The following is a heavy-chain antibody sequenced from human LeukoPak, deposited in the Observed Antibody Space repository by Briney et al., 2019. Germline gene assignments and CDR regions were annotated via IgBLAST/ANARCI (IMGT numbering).Heavy chain of an antibody. D-gene: IGHD5-24*01. CDR3: ATGDGYNSFDY. CDR1: GGSFSSYY. V-gene: IGHV4-4*07. CDR2: IYTSGST. Sequence: SETLSLTCTVSGGSFSSYYWSWIRQPAGKGLEWIGRIYTSGSTNYNSSLKSRVTMSVDTSKNQVSLKLSSVTAADAAVYYCATGDGYNSFDYWGQGTLVTVSS. J-gene: IGHJ4*02.